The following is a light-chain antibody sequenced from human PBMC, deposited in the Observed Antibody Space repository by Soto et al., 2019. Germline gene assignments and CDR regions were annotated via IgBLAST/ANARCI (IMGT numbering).Light chain of an antibody. J-gene: IGLJ1*01. V-gene: IGLV1-44*01. Sequence: QAFLIHPSSASGTREQRVTSSCAVSSSNIGSNTVNLYQQCRGTSPRLLSYRTHQQPSRDPDRSSLSKAGTSDSLPISWPPSADEADYYCATWDVRMNVYVGGTGTKLTV. CDR3: ATWDVRMNVYV. CDR1: SSNIGSNT. CDR2: RTH.